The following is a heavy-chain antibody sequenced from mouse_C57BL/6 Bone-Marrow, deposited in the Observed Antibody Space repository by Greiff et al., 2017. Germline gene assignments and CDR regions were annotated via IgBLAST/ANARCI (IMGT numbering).Heavy chain of an antibody. D-gene: IGHD2-3*01. V-gene: IGHV1-55*01. CDR1: GYTFTSYW. Sequence: VQLKQPGAELVKPGASVKMSCKASGYTFTSYWITWVKQRPGQGLEWIGDIYPGSGSTNYNEKFKSKATLTVDTSSSTAYMQLSSLTSEDSAVYYCARRGDGYYAMDYWGQGTSVTVSS. CDR3: ARRGDGYYAMDY. J-gene: IGHJ4*01. CDR2: IYPGSGST.